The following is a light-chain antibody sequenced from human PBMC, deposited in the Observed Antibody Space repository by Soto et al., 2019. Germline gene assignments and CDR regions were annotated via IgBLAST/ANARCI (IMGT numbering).Light chain of an antibody. J-gene: IGKJ4*01. Sequence: IVMTQSPANLSVSPEESVTFSCRASQGIWTHLAWYQHKPGQAPRLLISYGSAGATGIAARFSGSGSGTEFTLTINSLPSEDVAVYCCQRLSTWPVTFGGGTKGEIK. V-gene: IGKV3-15*01. CDR1: QGIWTH. CDR2: YGS. CDR3: QRLSTWPVT.